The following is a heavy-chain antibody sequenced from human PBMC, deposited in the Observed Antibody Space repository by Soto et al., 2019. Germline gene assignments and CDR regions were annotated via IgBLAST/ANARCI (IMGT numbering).Heavy chain of an antibody. CDR3: ARVIAARLKDV. D-gene: IGHD6-6*01. J-gene: IGHJ6*02. CDR2: INHSGST. Sequence: PSETLSLTCAVYGGSFSGYYWSWIRQPPGKGLEWIGEINHSGSTNYNPSLKSRVTISVDTSKNQFSLKLSSVTAADTAVYYCARVIAARLKDVWGQGTTVTVSS. V-gene: IGHV4-34*01. CDR1: GGSFSGYY.